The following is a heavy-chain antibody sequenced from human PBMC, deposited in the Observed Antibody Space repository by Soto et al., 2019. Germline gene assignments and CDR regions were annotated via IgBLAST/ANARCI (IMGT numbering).Heavy chain of an antibody. CDR2: IFYSGST. CDR1: GGSIVGHY. Sequence: SETLSLTCSVSGGSIVGHYWTWIRQSPGKGLEWIGYIFYSGSTNYNPSLKSRVTISVDTSKNQFSLKLSSVNAADTAVYYCARVGSSGWPPDYWGRGTLVTVSS. J-gene: IGHJ4*02. CDR3: ARVGSSGWPPDY. V-gene: IGHV4-59*11. D-gene: IGHD6-19*01.